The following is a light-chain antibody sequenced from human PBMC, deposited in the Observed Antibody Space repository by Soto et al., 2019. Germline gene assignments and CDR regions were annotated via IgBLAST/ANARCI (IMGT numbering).Light chain of an antibody. J-gene: IGLJ2*01. CDR3: ASYTGTSTDVL. V-gene: IGLV2-14*01. CDR1: SSEIGAYNY. Sequence: QSALTQPASVSGSPGQSITISCAGTSSEIGAYNYVSWYQQHPGRAPKLMLYEVSHRPSGVSNRFSGSKSANTASLTISGLQPEDEADYYCASYTGTSTDVLFGGGTNLTVL. CDR2: EVS.